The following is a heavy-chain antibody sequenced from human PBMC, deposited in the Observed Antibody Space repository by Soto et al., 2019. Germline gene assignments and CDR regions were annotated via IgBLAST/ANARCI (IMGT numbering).Heavy chain of an antibody. Sequence: GGSLRLSCAASGFTFTNYWMHWVRQGPEKGLVWVSRIDNGGIYTSYAESVKGRLTISRDNARNSVFLHMNSLRAEDTAVYHCAGEPDYDILTGHVFDDAFDIWGQGTMVTVSS. D-gene: IGHD3-9*01. CDR3: AGEPDYDILTGHVFDDAFDI. CDR1: GFTFTNYW. V-gene: IGHV3-74*01. CDR2: IDNGGIYT. J-gene: IGHJ3*02.